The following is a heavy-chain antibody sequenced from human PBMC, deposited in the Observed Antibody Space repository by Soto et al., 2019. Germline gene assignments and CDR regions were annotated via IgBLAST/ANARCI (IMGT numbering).Heavy chain of an antibody. V-gene: IGHV3-23*01. D-gene: IGHD2-2*01. CDR1: GFTLNKYA. Sequence: EVQLLESGGGLVQPGGSLRLSCVASGFTLNKYAMSWVRQAPGKGLEWVSAVSASGGSPYYADSVKGRFTISRDNSRNTLYLQMNSLRAEDTAVYYCAKDRSSTSCYAFDYWCQGTMVIVSS. CDR2: VSASGGSP. J-gene: IGHJ4*02. CDR3: AKDRSSTSCYAFDY.